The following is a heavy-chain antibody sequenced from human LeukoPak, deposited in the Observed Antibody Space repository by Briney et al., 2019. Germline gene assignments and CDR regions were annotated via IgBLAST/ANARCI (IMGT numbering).Heavy chain of an antibody. CDR2: ISGSGGST. CDR1: GFTFSSYA. Sequence: TGGSLRLSCAASGFTFSSYAMNWVRQAPGKGLEWVSAISGSGGSTYYADSVKGRFTISRDSSKNKLYLQMNSLRAKDTAAYYCAKMAANTGYDSDYWGQGTLVTVSS. V-gene: IGHV3-23*01. CDR3: AKMAANTGYDSDY. J-gene: IGHJ4*02. D-gene: IGHD5-12*01.